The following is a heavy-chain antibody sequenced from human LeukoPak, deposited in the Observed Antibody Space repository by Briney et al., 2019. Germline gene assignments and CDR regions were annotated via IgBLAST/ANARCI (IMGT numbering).Heavy chain of an antibody. J-gene: IGHJ4*02. CDR2: IKQDGSEK. CDR1: GFTFSSYW. D-gene: IGHD5-18*01. CDR3: ARVNKRYGYTQANFDY. V-gene: IGHV3-7*01. Sequence: PGGSLRLASAASGFTFSSYWMSWVRQAPGKVLEWVANIKQDGSEKYYVDSVKGRFTISRDNAKNSLYLQMNSLRAEDTAVYYCARVNKRYGYTQANFDYWGQGTLVTVSS.